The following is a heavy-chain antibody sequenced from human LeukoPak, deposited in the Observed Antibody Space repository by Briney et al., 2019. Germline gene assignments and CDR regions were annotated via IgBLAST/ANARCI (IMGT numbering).Heavy chain of an antibody. D-gene: IGHD4-23*01. J-gene: IGHJ4*02. CDR2: ISAYNGNT. Sequence: ASVKVSCKASGYTFTSYGISWVRQAPGQGPEWMGWISAYNGNTNYAQKLQGRVTMTTDTSTSTAYMELRSLRSDDTAVYYCARQGYSGHSQGAADYWGQGTLVTVSS. V-gene: IGHV1-18*01. CDR1: GYTFTSYG. CDR3: ARQGYSGHSQGAADY.